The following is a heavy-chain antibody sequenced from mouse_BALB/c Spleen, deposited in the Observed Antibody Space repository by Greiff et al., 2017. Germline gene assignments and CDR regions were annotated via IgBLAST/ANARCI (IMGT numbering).Heavy chain of an antibody. D-gene: IGHD2-14*01. CDR2: IWAGGST. Sequence: VKLQESGPGLVAPSQSLSITCTVSGFSLTSYGVHWVRQPPGKGLEWLGVIWAGGSTNYNSALMSRLSISKDNSKSQVFLKMNRLQTDDTAMYYCARDRYGGDYYAMDYWGQGTSVTVSS. V-gene: IGHV2-9*02. CDR3: ARDRYGGDYYAMDY. J-gene: IGHJ4*01. CDR1: GFSLTSYG.